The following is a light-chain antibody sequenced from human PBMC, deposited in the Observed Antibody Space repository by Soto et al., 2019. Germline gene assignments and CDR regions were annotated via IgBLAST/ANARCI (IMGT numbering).Light chain of an antibody. V-gene: IGKV1-39*01. CDR2: AAS. CDR1: QYINTY. Sequence: DIQMTQSPSSLSASVGDRVTITCRTSQYINTYLNWYQQKPGKAPKLLIYAASTLHSGVPSRFSGSGSGTDFTLTISSLQPEDFATYYCQQSYSAPLTFGGGSKAEIQ. CDR3: QQSYSAPLT. J-gene: IGKJ4*01.